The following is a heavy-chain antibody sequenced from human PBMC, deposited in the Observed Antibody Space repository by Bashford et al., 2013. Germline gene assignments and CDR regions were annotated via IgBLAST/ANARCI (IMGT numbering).Heavy chain of an antibody. J-gene: IGHJ5*02. CDR3: GRGVQTFDP. Sequence: WVRQAPGQGLEWMGWINAKNGGTNYAQKFRGRVTMTRDTSISTAYMELNSLTSDDTAVYFCGRGVQTFDPWGQGTLVTVSS. V-gene: IGHV1-2*02. CDR2: INAKNGGT. D-gene: IGHD1-1*01.